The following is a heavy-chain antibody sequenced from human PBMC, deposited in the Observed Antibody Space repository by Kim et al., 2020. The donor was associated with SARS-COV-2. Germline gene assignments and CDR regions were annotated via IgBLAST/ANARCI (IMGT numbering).Heavy chain of an antibody. CDR3: ARALVVVAARSWFSQFGAPDAFDI. CDR2: INAGNGNT. V-gene: IGHV1-3*01. Sequence: ASVKVSCKASGYTFTSYAMHWVRQAPGQRLEWMGWINAGNGNTKYSQKFQGRVTITRDTSASTAYMELSSLRSEDTAVYYCARALVVVAARSWFSQFGAPDAFDIWGQGTMVTVSS. J-gene: IGHJ3*02. D-gene: IGHD2-15*01. CDR1: GYTFTSYA.